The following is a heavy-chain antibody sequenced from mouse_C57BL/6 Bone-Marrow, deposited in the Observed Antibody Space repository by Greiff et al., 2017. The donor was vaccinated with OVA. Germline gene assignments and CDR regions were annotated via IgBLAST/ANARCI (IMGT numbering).Heavy chain of an antibody. CDR3: ASDNWDWFAY. Sequence: QVQLQQPGAELVKPGASVKLSCKASGYTFTSYWMQWVKQRPGQGLEWIGEIDPSDSYTNYNQKFKGKATLTVDTSSSTAYMQLSSLTSEDSAVYYCASDNWDWFAYWGQGTLVTVSA. J-gene: IGHJ3*01. CDR2: IDPSDSYT. D-gene: IGHD4-1*02. CDR1: GYTFTSYW. V-gene: IGHV1-50*01.